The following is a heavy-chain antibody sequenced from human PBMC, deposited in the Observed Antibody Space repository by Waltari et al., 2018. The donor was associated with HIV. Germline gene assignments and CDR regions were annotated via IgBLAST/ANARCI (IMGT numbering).Heavy chain of an antibody. V-gene: IGHV4-59*01. CDR1: GGSISSYY. CDR2: IYYSGST. D-gene: IGHD4-17*01. J-gene: IGHJ4*02. CDR3: ARAGRLRSYFDY. Sequence: QVQLQESGPGLVKPSETLSLTCTVSGGSISSYYWSWIRQPPGKGLEWIGYIYYSGSTNYNPSLKSRVTISVDTSKNQFSLKLSSVTAADTAVYYCARAGRLRSYFDYWGQGTLVTVSS.